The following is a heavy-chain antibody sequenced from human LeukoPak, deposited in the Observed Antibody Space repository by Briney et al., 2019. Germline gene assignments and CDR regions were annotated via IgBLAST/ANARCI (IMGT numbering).Heavy chain of an antibody. Sequence: PSETLSLTCTVSGGSISSRSYYWGWIRQPPGKGLEWIGSIYYSGSTYYNPSLKSRVTISVDTSKNQFSLKLSSVTAADTAVYYCARDRVTMIVGGSRVNYFDYWGQGTLVTVSS. CDR2: IYYSGST. V-gene: IGHV4-39*07. D-gene: IGHD3-22*01. J-gene: IGHJ4*02. CDR3: ARDRVTMIVGGSRVNYFDY. CDR1: GGSISSRSYY.